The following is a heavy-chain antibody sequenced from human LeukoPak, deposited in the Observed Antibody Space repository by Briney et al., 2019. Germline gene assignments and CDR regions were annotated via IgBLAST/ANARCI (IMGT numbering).Heavy chain of an antibody. Sequence: KPSETLSLTCTVSGGSISSSSYYWGWIRQPPGKGLEWIGSIYYSGSTYYNPSLKSRVTISVDTSKNQFSLKLSSVTAADTAVYYCARGVQPIDYWGQGTLVTVSS. CDR3: ARGVQPIDY. CDR2: IYYSGST. J-gene: IGHJ4*02. CDR1: GGSISSSSYY. D-gene: IGHD6-13*01. V-gene: IGHV4-39*07.